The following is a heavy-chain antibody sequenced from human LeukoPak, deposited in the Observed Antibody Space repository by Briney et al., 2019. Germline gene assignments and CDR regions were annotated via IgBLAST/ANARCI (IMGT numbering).Heavy chain of an antibody. Sequence: ASVKVSCKASGYTFTSYDINWVRQATGQGLEWMGWMNPNSGNTGYAQKFQGRVTMTRNTSISTAYMELSSLRSEDTAVYYCARARPGYSSSWYRYWFDPWGQGTLVTVS. CDR1: GYTFTSYD. CDR2: MNPNSGNT. D-gene: IGHD6-13*01. V-gene: IGHV1-8*01. J-gene: IGHJ5*02. CDR3: ARARPGYSSSWYRYWFDP.